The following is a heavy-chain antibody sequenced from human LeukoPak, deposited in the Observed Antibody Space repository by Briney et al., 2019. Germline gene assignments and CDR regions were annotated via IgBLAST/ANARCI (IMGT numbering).Heavy chain of an antibody. J-gene: IGHJ6*03. Sequence: SGGSLRLSCAASGFTFSYSIMHCVRQAPGKGLEWVAVVEADGKNMYYADSVKGRFTISRDNSQNTVYLQMNSLRADDTAVYYCARETSRYGPNEGLHYYYMDVWGKGTTVTVSS. D-gene: IGHD5-24*01. V-gene: IGHV3-30*04. CDR3: ARETSRYGPNEGLHYYYMDV. CDR1: GFTFSYSI. CDR2: VEADGKNM.